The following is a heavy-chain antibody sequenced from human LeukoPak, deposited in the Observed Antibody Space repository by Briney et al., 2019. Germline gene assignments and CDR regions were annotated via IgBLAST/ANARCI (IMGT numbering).Heavy chain of an antibody. J-gene: IGHJ4*02. CDR2: IKQDGSEK. Sequence: PGGSLRLSCAASGFTFSSYWMSWVRQAPGKGLEWVANIKQDGSEKYYVDSVKGRFTISRDNAKNSLYLQMNSLRAEDTAVYYGARLSIAVVLSYYFDYWGQGTLVTVSS. CDR3: ARLSIAVVLSYYFDY. D-gene: IGHD6-19*01. CDR1: GFTFSSYW. V-gene: IGHV3-7*01.